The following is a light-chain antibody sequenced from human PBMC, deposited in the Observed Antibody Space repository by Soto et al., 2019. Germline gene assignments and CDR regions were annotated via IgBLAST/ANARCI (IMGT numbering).Light chain of an antibody. CDR3: QQLSSYPRT. Sequence: IHVTQSPSSLFASVGVRVTITCRASQGISSYLAWYQQKPGKAPKLLIYAASTLQSGVPSKFSGSRSGSDFTLPISSLQPEDFAPNYCQQLSSYPRTFGQRTTV. J-gene: IGKJ1*01. CDR2: AAS. CDR1: QGISSY. V-gene: IGKV1-9*01.